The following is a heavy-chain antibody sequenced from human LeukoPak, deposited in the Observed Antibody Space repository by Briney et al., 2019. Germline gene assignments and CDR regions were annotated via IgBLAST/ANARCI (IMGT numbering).Heavy chain of an antibody. D-gene: IGHD6-13*01. Sequence: ASVKVSCKASGYTFTGYYMHWVRQAPGQGLEWMGWINPNSGGTNYAQKFQGRVTMTRDTSISTAYMELSSLRSEDTAVYYCARGSRSSWKIQIPYYYYMDVWGKGTTVTVSS. V-gene: IGHV1-2*02. CDR1: GYTFTGYY. CDR2: INPNSGGT. CDR3: ARGSRSSWKIQIPYYYYMDV. J-gene: IGHJ6*03.